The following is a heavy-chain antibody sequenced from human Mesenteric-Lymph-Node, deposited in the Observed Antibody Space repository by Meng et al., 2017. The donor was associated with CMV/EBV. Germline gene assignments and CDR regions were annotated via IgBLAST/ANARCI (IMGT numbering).Heavy chain of an antibody. V-gene: IGHV4-59*12. D-gene: IGHD3-16*01. CDR2: IYYSGST. J-gene: IGHJ3*02. CDR1: GGPINNYY. CDR3: ARWDWGFDI. Sequence: SETLSLTCTVSGGPINNYYWSWIRQPPGKGLEWIGYIYYSGSTNYNPSLKSRVTISVDTSKNQLSLKLSSVTAADTAVYYCARWDWGFDIWGQGTMVTVSS.